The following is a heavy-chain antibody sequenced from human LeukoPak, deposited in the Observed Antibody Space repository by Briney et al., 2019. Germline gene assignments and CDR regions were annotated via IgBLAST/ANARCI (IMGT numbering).Heavy chain of an antibody. CDR3: ATSPIQLWAFDM. V-gene: IGHV3-7*01. Sequence: GGSLRLSCATSGFNFHSHWMNWVRQAPGKGPEWVANIRRDGSEKYYVDSVKGRFTISRDNAKNSLYLQMNSLRVEDTAIYYCATSPIQLWAFDMWGRGTMVTVSS. CDR1: GFNFHSHW. D-gene: IGHD5-18*01. CDR2: IRRDGSEK. J-gene: IGHJ3*02.